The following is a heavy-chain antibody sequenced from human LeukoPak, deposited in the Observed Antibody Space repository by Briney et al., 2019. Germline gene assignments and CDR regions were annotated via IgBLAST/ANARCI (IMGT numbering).Heavy chain of an antibody. J-gene: IGHJ4*02. CDR1: GGSISSSSYY. D-gene: IGHD6-13*01. CDR2: IYYSGST. CDR3: ARLDYSSSYYDS. Sequence: PSETLSLTCTVSGGSISSSSYYWGWIRQPPGKGLEWIGSIYYSGSTYHNPSLKCRVTMSVDTSKNQFSLTLTSVTAADTAIYYCARLDYSSSYYDSWGQGTLVTVSS. V-gene: IGHV4-39*01.